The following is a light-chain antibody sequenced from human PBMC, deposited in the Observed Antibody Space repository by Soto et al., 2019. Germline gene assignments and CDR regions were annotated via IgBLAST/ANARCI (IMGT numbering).Light chain of an antibody. Sequence: QSVPTQPASVSGSPGQSITISCTGTSSDVGGYNYVSWYQHHPGRAPKLVLYEVTNRPSGVSHRFSGSKSGNTASLIISGLQAEDEADYYCSSYTSSSTLVVFGGGTKLTVL. V-gene: IGLV2-14*01. CDR3: SSYTSSSTLVV. CDR1: SSDVGGYNY. J-gene: IGLJ2*01. CDR2: EVT.